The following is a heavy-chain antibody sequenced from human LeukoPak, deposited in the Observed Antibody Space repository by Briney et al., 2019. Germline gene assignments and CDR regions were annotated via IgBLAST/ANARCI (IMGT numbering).Heavy chain of an antibody. D-gene: IGHD3-10*01. CDR3: ARGGLWVVRPVDY. CDR2: INHSGST. Sequence: SETLSLTCAVYGGSFSGYYWGWIRQPPGKGLEWIGKINHSGSTNYNPSLKSRVTISVDTSKNQFSLKLSSVTAADTAVYYCARGGLWVVRPVDYWGQGTLVTVSS. J-gene: IGHJ4*02. V-gene: IGHV4-34*01. CDR1: GGSFSGYY.